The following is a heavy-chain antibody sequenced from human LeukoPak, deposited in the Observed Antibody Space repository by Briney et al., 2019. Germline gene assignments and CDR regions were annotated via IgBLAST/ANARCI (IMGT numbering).Heavy chain of an antibody. V-gene: IGHV3-30-3*01. CDR3: ARDRLFYFHSPHYRAGYFYAMDV. D-gene: IGHD3-22*01. Sequence: GGSLRLSCSASGFTFNTYPMHWVRQSPGKGLEWVAVTSHDESYKFYAESVKGRFTISRDNSNNTLYLQMNTLRPEDTSVYYCARDRLFYFHSPHYRAGYFYAMDVWGQGTTVTVSS. CDR1: GFTFNTYP. CDR2: TSHDESYK. J-gene: IGHJ6*02.